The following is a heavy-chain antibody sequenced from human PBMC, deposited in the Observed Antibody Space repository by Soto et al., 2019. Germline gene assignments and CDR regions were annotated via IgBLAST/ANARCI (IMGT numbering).Heavy chain of an antibody. D-gene: IGHD1-26*01. J-gene: IGHJ5*02. CDR1: GYTFFSYA. CDR2: VSGYNGHT. Sequence: KLVQSGAEVKKPGASVKVSCQTSGYTFFSYAITWVRQAPGQGLEWRGWVSGYNGHTNYAQKFQERVTMTRDISTTTVFMEVRNLRSDDTAVYYCARFLGPTSSENWFDPWGQGTLVTVSS. CDR3: ARFLGPTSSENWFDP. V-gene: IGHV1-18*01.